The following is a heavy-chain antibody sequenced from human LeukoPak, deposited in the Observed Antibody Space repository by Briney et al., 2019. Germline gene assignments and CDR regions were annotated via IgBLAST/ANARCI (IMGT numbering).Heavy chain of an antibody. CDR1: GYTFTSYG. CDR3: ARDWTATVPKPYYYYYGMDV. J-gene: IGHJ6*02. CDR2: ISAYNGNT. Sequence: GASVKVSCKASGYTFTSYGISWVRQAPGQGLEWMGWISAYNGNTSYAQKLQGRVTMTTDTSTSTAYMELRSLRSDDTAVYYCARDWTATVPKPYYYYYGMDVWGQGTTVTVSS. V-gene: IGHV1-18*01. D-gene: IGHD4-17*01.